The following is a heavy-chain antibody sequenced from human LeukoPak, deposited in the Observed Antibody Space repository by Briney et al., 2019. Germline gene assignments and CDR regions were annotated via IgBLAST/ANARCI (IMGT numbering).Heavy chain of an antibody. CDR3: AKEGDYDILTGYYGVDY. V-gene: IGHV3-23*01. CDR1: GFPFSSHA. D-gene: IGHD3-9*01. J-gene: IGHJ4*02. CDR2: ISGSGGST. Sequence: GGSLRLSCAGSGFPFSSHAMSWVRQAPGKGLEWVSAISGSGGSTYYADSVKGRFTISRDNSKNTLYLQMNSLRAEDTAVYYCAKEGDYDILTGYYGVDYWGQGTLVTVSS.